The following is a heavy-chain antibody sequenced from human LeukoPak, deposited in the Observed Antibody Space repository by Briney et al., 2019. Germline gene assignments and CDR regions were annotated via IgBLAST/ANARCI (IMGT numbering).Heavy chain of an antibody. Sequence: GGSPRLSCAASGFTVSSSYMSWVRQAPGKGLEWVSIIYNTGSTYYADSVKGRFTISRDNSKNTLYLQMNSLRAEDTAVYYCATPRIRYFDWLYDYWGQGTLVTVSS. V-gene: IGHV3-53*01. CDR2: IYNTGST. CDR1: GFTVSSSY. D-gene: IGHD3-9*01. CDR3: ATPRIRYFDWLYDY. J-gene: IGHJ4*02.